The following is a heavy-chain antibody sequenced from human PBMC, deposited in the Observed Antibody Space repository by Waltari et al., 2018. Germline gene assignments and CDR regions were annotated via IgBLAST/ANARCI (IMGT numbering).Heavy chain of an antibody. CDR3: ARGWGRVVVTYFDY. J-gene: IGHJ4*02. CDR1: GYTFTGYY. CDR2: INPNIGGT. Sequence: QVQLVQSGAEVKKPGASVKVSCKASGYTFTGYYMHWVRQAPGQGLEWMGRINPNIGGTNYAQKFQGRVTMTRDTSISTAYMELSRLRSDDTAVYYCARGWGRVVVTYFDYWGQGTLVTVSS. D-gene: IGHD3-22*01. V-gene: IGHV1-2*06.